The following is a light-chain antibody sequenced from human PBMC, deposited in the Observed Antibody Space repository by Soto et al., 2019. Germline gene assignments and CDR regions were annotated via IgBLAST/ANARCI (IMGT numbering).Light chain of an antibody. Sequence: EIVLTQSPGPLSLSPGERATLSCRASQSVSSSYLAWYQQKPCQAPRLLIYGASSRAPGIPDRFSGSGSGTDFTLTISRLEPEDFAVYYCQHYGSSLLFTFGPGTKVDIK. V-gene: IGKV3-20*01. CDR1: QSVSSSY. J-gene: IGKJ3*01. CDR2: GAS. CDR3: QHYGSSLLFT.